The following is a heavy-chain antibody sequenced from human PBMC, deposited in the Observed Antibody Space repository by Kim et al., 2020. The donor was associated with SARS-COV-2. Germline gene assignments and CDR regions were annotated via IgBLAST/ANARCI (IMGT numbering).Heavy chain of an antibody. D-gene: IGHD3-3*01. Sequence: FQGRVTITADESTSTAYMELSSLRSEDTAVYYCARGRGDFWSGYYLAFDIWGQGTMVTVSS. V-gene: IGHV1-69*01. J-gene: IGHJ3*02. CDR3: ARGRGDFWSGYYLAFDI.